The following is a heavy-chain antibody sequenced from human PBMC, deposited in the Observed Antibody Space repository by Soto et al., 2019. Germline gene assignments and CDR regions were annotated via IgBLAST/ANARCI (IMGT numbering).Heavy chain of an antibody. CDR1: GGSISSYY. V-gene: IGHV4-59*01. Sequence: SETLSLTCTVSGGSISSYYWSWIRQPPGKGLEWIGYIYYSGSTNYNPSLKSRVTISVDTSKNQFSLKLSSVTAADTAVYYCARVAYYYDSSGYYAPNFDYWGQATLVTVSS. CDR2: IYYSGST. J-gene: IGHJ4*02. D-gene: IGHD3-22*01. CDR3: ARVAYYYDSSGYYAPNFDY.